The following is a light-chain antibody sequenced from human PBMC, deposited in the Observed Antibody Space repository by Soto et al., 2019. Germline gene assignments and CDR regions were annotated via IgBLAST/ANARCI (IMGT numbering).Light chain of an antibody. CDR2: EVN. Sequence: QSALTQPPSASGSPGQSVTISCTGTSSDVGGYNYVYWYQQYPGKVPKLMVYEVNKRPSGVPDRFSGSQSGNTASLTVSGLQAEDEADYYCTSYAGGNNVFGTGTKVTVL. J-gene: IGLJ1*01. CDR1: SSDVGGYNY. V-gene: IGLV2-8*01. CDR3: TSYAGGNNV.